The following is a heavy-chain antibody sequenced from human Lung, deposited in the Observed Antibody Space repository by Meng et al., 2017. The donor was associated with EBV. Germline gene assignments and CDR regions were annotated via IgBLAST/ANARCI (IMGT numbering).Heavy chain of an antibody. V-gene: IGHV3-30*05. CDR2: ISYDGSNK. CDR1: GFSLSSFG. CDR3: ARDPEGAPRYYFDY. J-gene: IGHJ4*02. Sequence: VQRVESGRGVVQPGRSVSLSCSASGFSLSSFGIHRVRQAPGKGLEWVAVISYDGSNKYYADSVKGRFTISRDNSKNTLYLQMNSLRAEGTAVYYCARDPEGAPRYYFDYWGQGTLVTVAS. D-gene: IGHD1-14*01.